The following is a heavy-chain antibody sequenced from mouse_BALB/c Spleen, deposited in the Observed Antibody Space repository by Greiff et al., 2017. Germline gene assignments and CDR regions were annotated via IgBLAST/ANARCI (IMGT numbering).Heavy chain of an antibody. V-gene: IGHV5-12-2*01. Sequence: EVHLVESGGGLVQPGGSLKLSCAASGFTFSSYTMSWVRQTPEKGLEWVAYISNGGGSTYYPDTVKGRFTISRDNAKNTLYLQMSSLKSEDTAMYYCARRAMDYWGQGTSVTVSS. CDR3: ARRAMDY. J-gene: IGHJ4*01. CDR1: GFTFSSYT. CDR2: ISNGGGST.